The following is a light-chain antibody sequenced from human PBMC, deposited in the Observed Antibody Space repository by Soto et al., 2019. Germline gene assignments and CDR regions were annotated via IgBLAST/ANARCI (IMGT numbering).Light chain of an antibody. CDR3: CSYAGSGTYVV. J-gene: IGLJ2*01. Sequence: QSVLTQPASVSGSPGQSITISCTGTSSDVGAYKYVSWYQQHPGKAPKLMIYEVSNRPSGVSNRFSGSKSGNTAFLTISGLQAEDGADYYCCSYAGSGTYVVFGGGTKLTVL. V-gene: IGLV2-14*01. CDR1: SSDVGAYKY. CDR2: EVS.